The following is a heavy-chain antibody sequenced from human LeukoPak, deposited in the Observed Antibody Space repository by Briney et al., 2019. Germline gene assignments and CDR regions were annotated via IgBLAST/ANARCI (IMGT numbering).Heavy chain of an antibody. CDR1: GGSISSSSYY. CDR2: IYYSGST. J-gene: IGHJ4*02. CDR3: ASSTVVTPNY. V-gene: IGHV4-39*01. Sequence: SETLSLTCTVSGGSISSSSYYWGWIRQPPGKGLEWIGSIYYSGSTYYNPSLKSRVTISVDTSKNQFSLKLSSVTAADTAVYYCASSTVVTPNYWGQGTLVTVSS. D-gene: IGHD4-23*01.